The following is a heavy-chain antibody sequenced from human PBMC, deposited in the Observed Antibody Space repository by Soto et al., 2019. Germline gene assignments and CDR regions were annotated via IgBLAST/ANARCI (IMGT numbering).Heavy chain of an antibody. Sequence: HVELVQSGADVKRPGASVTISCKASGYTFTDYALHWVRQAPGQRLEWMGWMNAGVGNTLYSQKFQGRITITRDTSASTAYMELNSLKSEDTAIYYCARDTGYTFGSLNYWGPGTLVTVSS. J-gene: IGHJ4*02. CDR3: ARDTGYTFGSLNY. D-gene: IGHD5-18*01. CDR2: MNAGVGNT. CDR1: GYTFTDYA. V-gene: IGHV1-3*01.